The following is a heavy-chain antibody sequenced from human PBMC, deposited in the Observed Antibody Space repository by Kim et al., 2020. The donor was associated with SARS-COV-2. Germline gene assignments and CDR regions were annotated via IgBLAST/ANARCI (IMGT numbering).Heavy chain of an antibody. D-gene: IGHD1-26*01. CDR3: TTAHIVGATDYYYGMDV. V-gene: IGHV3-15*01. Sequence: GGSLRLSCAASGFTFSNAWMSWVRQAPGKGLEWVGRIKSKTDGGTTDYAAPVKGRFTISRDDSKNTLYLQMNSLKTEDTAVYYCTTAHIVGATDYYYGMDVWGQGTTVTVSS. CDR2: IKSKTDGGTT. CDR1: GFTFSNAW. J-gene: IGHJ6*02.